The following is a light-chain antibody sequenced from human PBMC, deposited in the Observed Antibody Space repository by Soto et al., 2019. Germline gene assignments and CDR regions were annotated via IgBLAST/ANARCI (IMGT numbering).Light chain of an antibody. CDR1: QSVSSN. CDR3: QQYNNWPPWT. Sequence: EIVMTQSPATLSVSPGERATLSCRASQSVSSNLASYQQKPGQAPRLLIYGASTRATCIPARFSGSGSGTEFTLTISSLQSEDFAVYYCQQYNNWPPWTFGQGTKVEIK. J-gene: IGKJ1*01. V-gene: IGKV3D-15*01. CDR2: GAS.